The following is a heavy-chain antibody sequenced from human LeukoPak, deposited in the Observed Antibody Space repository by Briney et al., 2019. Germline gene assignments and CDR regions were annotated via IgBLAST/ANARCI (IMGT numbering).Heavy chain of an antibody. CDR3: ARGRSRGRSFDWLDALDV. CDR1: GYTFTSYY. J-gene: IGHJ3*01. Sequence: ASVKVSCKASGYTFTSYYMHWVRQAPGQGLEWMGIINPSGGSTSYAQKFQGRVTMTRDTSISTAYMELSRLRSDDTAVYYCARGRSRGRSFDWLDALDVWGQGTMVIVS. V-gene: IGHV1-46*01. CDR2: INPSGGST. D-gene: IGHD3-9*01.